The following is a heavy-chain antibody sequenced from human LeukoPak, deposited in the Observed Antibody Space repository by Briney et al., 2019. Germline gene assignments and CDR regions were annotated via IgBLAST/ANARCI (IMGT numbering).Heavy chain of an antibody. CDR2: IYSTGST. V-gene: IGHV4-4*07. J-gene: IGHJ4*02. CDR3: ASFYGEQWLVLDY. CDR1: GVSMSGYY. D-gene: IGHD6-19*01. Sequence: SETLSLTCSVSGVSMSGYYWTWIRQSAGKTFEWIGNIYSTGSTNYNRSLRSRVIMSRDTSKNQFFLDLMSVTAADTAVYYCASFYGEQWLVLDYWGQGTLVTVSS.